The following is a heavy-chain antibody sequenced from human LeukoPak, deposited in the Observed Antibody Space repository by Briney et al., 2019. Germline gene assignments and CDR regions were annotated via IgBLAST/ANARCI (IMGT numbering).Heavy chain of an antibody. J-gene: IGHJ6*02. CDR3: ARNSDSSGYYYYYYYYGMDV. CDR2: ISYRSGTI. Sequence: GGSLRLSCAASGFSFSTYSMNWVRQAPGKGLEWVSHISYRSGTIYYGDSVKGRFTISRDNAKNSLYLQMNSLRAEDTAVYYCARNSDSSGYYYYYYYYGMDVWGQGTTVTVSS. D-gene: IGHD3-22*01. CDR1: GFSFSTYS. V-gene: IGHV3-48*04.